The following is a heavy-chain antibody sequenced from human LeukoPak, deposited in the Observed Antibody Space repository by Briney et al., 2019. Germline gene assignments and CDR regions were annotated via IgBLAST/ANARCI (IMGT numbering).Heavy chain of an antibody. J-gene: IGHJ3*02. V-gene: IGHV3-20*04. D-gene: IGHD1-26*01. Sequence: GGSLRLSCAASGCVFDDYGMNWVRHAPAKGLELVSNINWSGISTNYADSVKGRFTISRDNATNSLYLQMNSLRAEDTALYYCARGARGSYGVNHAFDIWGQGTMVTVSS. CDR3: ARGARGSYGVNHAFDI. CDR1: GCVFDDYG. CDR2: INWSGIST.